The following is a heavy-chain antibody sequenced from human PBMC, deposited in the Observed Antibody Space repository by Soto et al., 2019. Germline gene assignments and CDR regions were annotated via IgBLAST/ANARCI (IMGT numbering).Heavy chain of an antibody. CDR1: VRSIIISSYY. CDR3: EGYGSVSRYEYYF. CDR2: IDYSGNT. Sequence: TLSLTCTVSVRSIIISSYYWAWIRQPPGKGLEWVGNIDYSGNTSYNPSLHRRVAIFVATPKKQFSLQLTSVTAVDSAVYFCEGYGSVSRYEYYF. D-gene: IGHD2-2*01. V-gene: IGHV4-39*01. J-gene: IGHJ4*01.